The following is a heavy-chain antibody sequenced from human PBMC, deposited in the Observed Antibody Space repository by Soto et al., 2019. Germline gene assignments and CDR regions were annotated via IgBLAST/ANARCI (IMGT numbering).Heavy chain of an antibody. CDR1: GGSFGGYY. CDR3: ARKRWSPRTLWFDP. D-gene: IGHD2-15*01. CDR2: INHSGST. Sequence: QVQLQQWGAGLLKPSETLSLTCAVYGGSFGGYYWSWIRQPPGKGLEWIGEINHSGSTNYNPSLKSRVTISVDTSKNQFSLKLSSVTAADTAVYYCARKRWSPRTLWFDPWGQGTLVTVSS. J-gene: IGHJ5*02. V-gene: IGHV4-34*01.